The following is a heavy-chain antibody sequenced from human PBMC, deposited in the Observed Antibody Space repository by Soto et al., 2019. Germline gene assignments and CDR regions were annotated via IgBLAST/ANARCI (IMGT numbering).Heavy chain of an antibody. CDR2: ISSAGSST. J-gene: IGHJ6*03. Sequence: EVQLVESGGGLVQPGGSLRLSCAASGFTLGGYWMNWVRQAPGKGLVWVSRISSAGSSTTYADSVKGRFIFSRDNAKNTLYLQMKGLRAEDTAVYYCARENSAYGDPATPYYYNYMDVWGKGTTVTVSS. CDR1: GFTLGGYW. V-gene: IGHV3-74*01. D-gene: IGHD4-17*01. CDR3: ARENSAYGDPATPYYYNYMDV.